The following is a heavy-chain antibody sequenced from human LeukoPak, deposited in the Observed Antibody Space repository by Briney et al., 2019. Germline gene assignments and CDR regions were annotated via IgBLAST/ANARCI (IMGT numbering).Heavy chain of an antibody. J-gene: IGHJ6*02. CDR1: GGSISSGGYY. CDR2: IYYSGST. D-gene: IGHD2-15*01. V-gene: IGHV4-31*03. Sequence: PSETLSLTCTVSGGSISSGGYYWSWIRQHPGKGLEWFGYIYYSGSTYYNPSLKSRVTISVDTSKNQFSLKLSSVTAADTAVFYCARVDIRSGGNYGMDVWGQGTTVIVSS. CDR3: ARVDIRSGGNYGMDV.